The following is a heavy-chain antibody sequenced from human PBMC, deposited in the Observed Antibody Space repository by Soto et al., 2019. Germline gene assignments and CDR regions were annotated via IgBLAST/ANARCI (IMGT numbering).Heavy chain of an antibody. CDR3: ARDWGVRGVILDY. J-gene: IGHJ4*02. Sequence: ASVKVSCKASGGTFSSYTISWVRQAPGQGLEWMGRIIPILGNTNYAQKLQGRVTMTTDTSTSTAYMELRSLRSDDTAVYYCARDWGVRGVILDYWGQGTLVTVSS. CDR1: GGTFSSYT. D-gene: IGHD3-10*01. CDR2: IIPILGNT. V-gene: IGHV1-18*01.